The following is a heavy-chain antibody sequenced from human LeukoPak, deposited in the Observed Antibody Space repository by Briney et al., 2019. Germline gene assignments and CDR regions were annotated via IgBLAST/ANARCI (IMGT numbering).Heavy chain of an antibody. D-gene: IGHD3-22*01. CDR3: AKEAYDSSSPHDAFDI. CDR1: GFTFSSYG. V-gene: IGHV3-30*02. CDR2: IWYDGSNK. J-gene: IGHJ3*02. Sequence: GGSLRLSCAASGFTFSSYGMHWVRQAPGKGLEWVSFIWYDGSNKYYADSVKGRFTISRDNSKNSLYLQMNSLRAEDTAVYYCAKEAYDSSSPHDAFDIWGQGTMVTISS.